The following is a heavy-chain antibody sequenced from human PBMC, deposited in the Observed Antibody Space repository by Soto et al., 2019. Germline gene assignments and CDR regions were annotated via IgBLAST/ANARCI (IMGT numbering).Heavy chain of an antibody. CDR1: GGSFSTYA. CDR2: IIPLFGTV. CDR3: ATGFWSGPIAHYFDC. Sequence: QVHLVQSGAEVKKPGSSVKVSCKASGGSFSTYAINWLRQAPGQGLEWMGGIIPLFGTVNYAQNFQDRFTFTSDKSTTRAYMEVRSLTSEDTAVYYCATGFWSGPIAHYFDCWGQGTLVTVSS. V-gene: IGHV1-69*06. D-gene: IGHD3-3*01. J-gene: IGHJ4*01.